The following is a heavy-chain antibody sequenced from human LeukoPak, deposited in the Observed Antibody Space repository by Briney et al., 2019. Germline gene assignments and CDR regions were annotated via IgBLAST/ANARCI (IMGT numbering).Heavy chain of an antibody. CDR3: ARAHGRITRDAYFDY. CDR1: GGSVSSGSYY. Sequence: SETLSLTCTVSGGSVSSGSYYWSWIRQPPGKGLEWIGYIYYSGSTNYNPSLKSRVTISVDTSKSQFSLKLSSVTAADTAIYYCARAHGRITRDAYFDYWGQGTLVTVSS. CDR2: IYYSGST. D-gene: IGHD3-10*01. V-gene: IGHV4-61*01. J-gene: IGHJ4*02.